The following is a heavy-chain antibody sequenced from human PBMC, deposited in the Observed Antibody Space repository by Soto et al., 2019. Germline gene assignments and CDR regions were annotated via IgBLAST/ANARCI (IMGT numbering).Heavy chain of an antibody. V-gene: IGHV3-7*03. D-gene: IGHD1-26*01. J-gene: IGHJ4*02. CDR3: ARDMGPSGAYGY. Sequence: GGSLRLSCAASGFTFSTYWMSWVRQAPGKGLEWVANIDPDGSRKYYVDSVKGRFTISRDNAKNSLYLQMNSLRAEDTAVYYCARDMGPSGAYGYWGQGTLVTVSS. CDR2: IDPDGSRK. CDR1: GFTFSTYW.